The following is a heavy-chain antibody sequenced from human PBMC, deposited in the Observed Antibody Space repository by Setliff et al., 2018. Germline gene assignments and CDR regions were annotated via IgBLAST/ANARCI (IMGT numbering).Heavy chain of an antibody. D-gene: IGHD3-22*01. V-gene: IGHV7-4-1*02. CDR2: INTKTGNP. J-gene: IGHJ4*02. Sequence: ASVKVSCKASGYTFTKYPINWVRQAPGQGLEWMGWINTKTGNPTYAQAFRGRLVFSLDTSVSTAYLQITSLKAEDTAVYYCARDTGVRGQDTTGYYGGGFAYWGQGALVTV. CDR3: ARDTGVRGQDTTGYYGGGFAY. CDR1: GYTFTKYP.